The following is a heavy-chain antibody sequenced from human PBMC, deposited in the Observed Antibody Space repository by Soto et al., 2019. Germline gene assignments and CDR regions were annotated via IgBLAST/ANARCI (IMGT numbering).Heavy chain of an antibody. J-gene: IGHJ4*02. D-gene: IGHD3-22*01. CDR1: GFTNSA. V-gene: IGHV3-23*01. CDR3: AKETFYYDPSGNYHAYYFDY. Sequence: PGGSLRLSCTASGFTNSAMTWIRQAPGKGPEWVSSISFSGGDTYYADFVKGRFTISRDNSKNTLSLQMDSLRAEDTAVYYCAKETFYYDPSGNYHAYYFDYWGQGTLVTVSS. CDR2: ISFSGGDT.